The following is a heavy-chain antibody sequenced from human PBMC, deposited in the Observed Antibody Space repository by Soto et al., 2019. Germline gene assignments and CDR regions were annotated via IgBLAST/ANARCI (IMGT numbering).Heavy chain of an antibody. V-gene: IGHV4-59*08. CDR2: IYYSGST. CDR3: ARHPVNFKTIDQLLFPPDDY. D-gene: IGHD2-2*01. J-gene: IGHJ4*02. CDR1: GGSISSYY. Sequence: SETLSLTCTVSGGSISSYYWSWIRQPPGKGLEWIGYIYYSGSTNYNPSLKSRVTISVDTSKNQFSLKLSSVTAADTAVYYCARHPVNFKTIDQLLFPPDDYWGQGTLVTVSS.